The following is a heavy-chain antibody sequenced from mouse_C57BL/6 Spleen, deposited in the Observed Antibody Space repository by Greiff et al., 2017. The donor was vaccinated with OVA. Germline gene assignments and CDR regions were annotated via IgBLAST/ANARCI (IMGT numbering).Heavy chain of an antibody. V-gene: IGHV1-55*01. CDR2: IYPGSGST. CDR3: ARRGGYYGYAMDY. CDR1: GYTFTSYW. D-gene: IGHD2-3*01. Sequence: VQLQQPGAELVKPGASVKMSCKASGYTFTSYWITWVKQRPGQGLEWIGDIYPGSGSTNYNEKFKSKATLTVDTSSSTAYMQLSSLTSEDSAVYYCARRGGYYGYAMDYWGQGTSVTVSS. J-gene: IGHJ4*01.